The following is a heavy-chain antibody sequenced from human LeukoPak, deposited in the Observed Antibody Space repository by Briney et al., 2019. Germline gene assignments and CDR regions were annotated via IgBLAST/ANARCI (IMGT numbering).Heavy chain of an antibody. V-gene: IGHV1-24*01. CDR3: ATVSGCSSTSCPSDFDY. CDR1: GYTFTGYY. J-gene: IGHJ4*02. D-gene: IGHD2-2*01. Sequence: ASVKVSCKASGYTFTGYYMHWVRQAPGKGLEWMGGFDPEDGETIYAQKFQGRVTMTEDTSTDTAYMELSSLRSEDTAVYYCATVSGCSSTSCPSDFDYWGQGTLVTVSS. CDR2: FDPEDGET.